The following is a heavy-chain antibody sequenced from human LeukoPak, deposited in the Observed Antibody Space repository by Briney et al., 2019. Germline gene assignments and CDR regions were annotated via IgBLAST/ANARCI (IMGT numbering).Heavy chain of an antibody. J-gene: IGHJ3*02. CDR1: GFTFSSYA. CDR3: ARARSPLGGQIPDAFDI. Sequence: GGSLRLSCAASGFTFSSYAMHWVRQAPGKGLEYVSAISSNGGSTYYANSVKGRFTISRDNSKNTLYLQMNSLRAEDTAVYYCARARSPLGGQIPDAFDIWGQGTMVTVSS. CDR2: ISSNGGST. V-gene: IGHV3-64*01. D-gene: IGHD3-16*01.